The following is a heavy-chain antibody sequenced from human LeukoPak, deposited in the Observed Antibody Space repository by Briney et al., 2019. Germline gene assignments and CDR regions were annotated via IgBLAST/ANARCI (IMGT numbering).Heavy chain of an antibody. CDR1: GYTFTGYY. V-gene: IGHV1-2*02. J-gene: IGHJ4*02. D-gene: IGHD2-15*01. CDR3: ARDGRWSRLDY. CDR2: INPNSDGT. Sequence: GASVKLSCKASGYTFTGYYMNGVRQAPGQGLESRGWINPNSDGTNYAKKFQGRVTMTRHTSISTAYMELSRLRSDDTAVYYCARDGRWSRLDYWGQGTLVTVSS.